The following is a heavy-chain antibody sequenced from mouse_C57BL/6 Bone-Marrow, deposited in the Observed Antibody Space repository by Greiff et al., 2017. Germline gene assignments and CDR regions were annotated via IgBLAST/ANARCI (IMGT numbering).Heavy chain of an antibody. CDR1: GFTFSDYG. D-gene: IGHD2-4*01. CDR3: ARRDDYDYAMDY. Sequence: EVQRVESGGGLVKPGGSLKLSCAASGFTFSDYGMHWVRQAPEKGLEWVAYISSGSSTIYYADTVKGRFTISRDNAKNTQFLQMTSLRSEDPAMYYCARRDDYDYAMDYWGQGTSVTVSS. J-gene: IGHJ4*01. CDR2: ISSGSSTI. V-gene: IGHV5-17*01.